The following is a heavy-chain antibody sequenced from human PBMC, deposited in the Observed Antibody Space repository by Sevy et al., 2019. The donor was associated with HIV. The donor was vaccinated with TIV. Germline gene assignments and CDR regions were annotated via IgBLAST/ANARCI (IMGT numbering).Heavy chain of an antibody. V-gene: IGHV3-21*01. J-gene: IGHJ2*01. CDR2: ISSSSSYI. CDR3: ARGDTVVHYWYFDL. CDR1: GFTFSSYS. Sequence: GGSLRLSCAASGFTFSSYSMNWVRQAPGTGLEWVSSISSSSSYIYYADSVKGRFTISRDNAKNSLYLQMNSLRAEDTAVYYCARGDTVVHYWYFDLWGRSTLVTVSS. D-gene: IGHD2-15*01.